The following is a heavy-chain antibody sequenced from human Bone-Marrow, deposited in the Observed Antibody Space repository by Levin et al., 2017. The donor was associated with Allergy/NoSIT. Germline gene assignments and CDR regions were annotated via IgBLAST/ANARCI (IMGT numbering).Heavy chain of an antibody. Sequence: GGSLRLSCAASGFTFSSYAMHWVRQAPGKGLEWVAVISYDGSNKYYADSVKGRFTISRDNSKNTLYLQMNSLRAEDTAVYYCAREGRFFDYWGQGTLVTVSS. CDR3: AREGRFFDY. CDR2: ISYDGSNK. V-gene: IGHV3-30-3*01. J-gene: IGHJ4*02. CDR1: GFTFSSYA.